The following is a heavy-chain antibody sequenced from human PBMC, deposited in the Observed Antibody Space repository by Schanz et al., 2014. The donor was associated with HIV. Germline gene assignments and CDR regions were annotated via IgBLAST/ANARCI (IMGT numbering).Heavy chain of an antibody. Sequence: QVQLVESGGGVVQPGRSLRLSCAASGFTFRKSGMQWVRQAPGKGLEWVADLSHDGSNKYYADSVKGRFTISRDNSKNTLYLQMNSLRAEDTAVYYCALSRPSGYGGSWYFDFWGRGTLVAVSS. J-gene: IGHJ2*01. D-gene: IGHD2-15*01. V-gene: IGHV3-30*19. CDR2: LSHDGSNK. CDR3: ALSRPSGYGGSWYFDF. CDR1: GFTFRKSG.